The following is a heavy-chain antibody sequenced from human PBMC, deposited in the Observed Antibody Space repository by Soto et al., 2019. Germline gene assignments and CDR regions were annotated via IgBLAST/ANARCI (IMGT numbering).Heavy chain of an antibody. Sequence: PGGSLRLSCAASGFPVSSNFMTLVRQAPGKGLEWLSVIYITGVTFYGDSVKGRFTISRDNSKSTLYLQMNSLGAEDTAVYYCAKDDRIEFDGAGSTGALAFWGQGSLVTVSS. D-gene: IGHD2-8*01. J-gene: IGHJ4*02. CDR2: IYITGVT. CDR1: GFPVSSNF. CDR3: AKDDRIEFDGAGSTGALAF. V-gene: IGHV3-53*01.